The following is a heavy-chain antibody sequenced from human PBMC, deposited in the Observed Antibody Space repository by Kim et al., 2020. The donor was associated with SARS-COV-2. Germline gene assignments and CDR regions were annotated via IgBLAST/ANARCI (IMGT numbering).Heavy chain of an antibody. D-gene: IGHD6-19*01. CDR3: ARDGGSYSSGWYSAFDI. Sequence: GGSLRLSCAASGFTFSSYGMHWVRQAPGKGLEWVAVIWYDGSNKYYADSVKGRFTISRDNSKNTLYLQMNSLRAEDTAVYYCARDGGSYSSGWYSAFDIWGQGTMVTVSS. V-gene: IGHV3-33*01. CDR1: GFTFSSYG. J-gene: IGHJ3*02. CDR2: IWYDGSNK.